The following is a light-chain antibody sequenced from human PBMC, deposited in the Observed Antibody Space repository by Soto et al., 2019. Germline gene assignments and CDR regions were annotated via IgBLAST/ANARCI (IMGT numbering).Light chain of an antibody. Sequence: QSVLTQPPSVSGAPGQRVTISCTGSSSNIGAAYDVHWYQHVPGTAPKLLIYANTNRPSGVPDRFSGSKSGTSASLTITGLQAEDEADYYCQTWGTGIVVFGGGTKLTVL. J-gene: IGLJ3*02. CDR1: SSNIGAAYD. CDR2: ANT. V-gene: IGLV1-40*01. CDR3: QTWGTGIVV.